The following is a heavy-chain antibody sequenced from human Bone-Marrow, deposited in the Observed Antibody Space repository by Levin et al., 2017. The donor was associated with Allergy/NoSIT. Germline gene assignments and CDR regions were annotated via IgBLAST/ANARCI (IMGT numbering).Heavy chain of an antibody. CDR1: GFTFSSYA. J-gene: IGHJ6*02. D-gene: IGHD6-19*01. CDR3: ARVRAVAGRRYYYGMDV. Sequence: AGGSLRLSCAASGFTFSSYAMHWVRQAPGKGLEWVAVISYDGSNKYYADSVKGRFTISRDNSKNTLYLQMNSLRAEDTAVYYCARVRAVAGRRYYYGMDVWGRGTTVTVSS. CDR2: ISYDGSNK. V-gene: IGHV3-30-3*01.